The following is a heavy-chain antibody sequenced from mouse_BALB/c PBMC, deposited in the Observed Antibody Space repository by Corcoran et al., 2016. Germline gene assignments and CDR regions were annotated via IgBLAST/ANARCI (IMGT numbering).Heavy chain of an antibody. CDR3: ARRGDYAWFAY. V-gene: IGHV8-12*01. CDR1: GFSLSTSGMG. Sequence: QVTLKESGPGILQPSQTLSLTCSFSGFSLSTSGMGVSWIRQPSGKGLEWLAHIYWDDDKRYNPALKSRLTISKDTSSNQVFLKITSVDTADTATYDCARRGDYAWFAYWGQGTLVTVSA. D-gene: IGHD2-4*01. J-gene: IGHJ3*01. CDR2: IYWDDDK.